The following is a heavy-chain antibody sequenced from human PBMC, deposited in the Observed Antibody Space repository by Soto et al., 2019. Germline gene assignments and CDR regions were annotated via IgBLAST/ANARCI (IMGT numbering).Heavy chain of an antibody. CDR1: GYTFTSYG. D-gene: IGHD3-10*01. V-gene: IGHV1-18*01. CDR3: ARVGLWFGELLDYFDY. Sequence: ASVKVSCKASGYTFTSYGISWVRQAPGQGLEWMGWISAYNGNTNYAQKLQGRVTMTTDTSTSTAYMELRSLRSDDTAVYYCARVGLWFGELLDYFDYWGQGRMVTVSS. CDR2: ISAYNGNT. J-gene: IGHJ4*02.